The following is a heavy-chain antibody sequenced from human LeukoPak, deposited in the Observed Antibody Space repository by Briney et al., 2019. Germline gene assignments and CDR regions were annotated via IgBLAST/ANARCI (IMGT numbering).Heavy chain of an antibody. CDR2: ISWDGGST. J-gene: IGHJ6*04. Sequence: GGSLRLSCAASGFTVSSNYMSWVRQAPGKGLEWISVISWDGGSTYYADSVKGRFTISRDNAKNSLYLQMDSLRAEDTAVYYCAELGITMIGGVWGKGTTVTISS. D-gene: IGHD3-10*02. CDR3: AELGITMIGGV. V-gene: IGHV3-53*01. CDR1: GFTVSSNY.